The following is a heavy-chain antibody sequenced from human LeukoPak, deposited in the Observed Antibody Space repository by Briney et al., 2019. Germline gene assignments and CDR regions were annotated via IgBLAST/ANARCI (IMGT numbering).Heavy chain of an antibody. Sequence: RGSLRLSCAASGFTFSGSAMHWVRQASGKGLEWVGRIRSKANNYATAYAASVKGRFTISRDDSKNTAYLQMNSLKTEDTAVYYCTGTPFDSSGYLQTWGQGTLVTVSS. CDR1: GFTFSGSA. J-gene: IGHJ5*02. V-gene: IGHV3-73*01. CDR2: IRSKANNYAT. CDR3: TGTPFDSSGYLQT. D-gene: IGHD3-22*01.